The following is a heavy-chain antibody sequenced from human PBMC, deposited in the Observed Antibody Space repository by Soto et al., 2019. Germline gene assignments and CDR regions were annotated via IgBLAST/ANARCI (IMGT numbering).Heavy chain of an antibody. CDR1: GFTFSGYA. Sequence: QVQLVESGGGVVQPGRSLRLSCAASGFTFSGYAMHWVRQTPGKGLEWVAVVSYDGSNRYYADSVKGRFTISRDNSKNTLHMQMNSLRGEDTAVYYCAKGARRAVAGTSESFYYYQTMDVWGQGTTVTVSS. V-gene: IGHV3-30*18. CDR2: VSYDGSNR. J-gene: IGHJ6*02. D-gene: IGHD6-19*01. CDR3: AKGARRAVAGTSESFYYYQTMDV.